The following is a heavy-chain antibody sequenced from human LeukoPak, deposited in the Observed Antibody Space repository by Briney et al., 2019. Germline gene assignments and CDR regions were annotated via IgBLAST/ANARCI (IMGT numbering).Heavy chain of an antibody. CDR3: ARETGIAAAAWFDY. CDR1: GFIFSSYW. D-gene: IGHD6-13*01. CDR2: IKQDGSEK. V-gene: IGHV3-7*03. Sequence: GGSLRLSCAASGFIFSSYWMSWVRQAPGKGLEWVANIKQDGSEKYYVDSVKGRFTISRDNAKNSLYLQMNSLRAEDTAVYYCARETGIAAAAWFDYWGQGTLVTVSS. J-gene: IGHJ4*02.